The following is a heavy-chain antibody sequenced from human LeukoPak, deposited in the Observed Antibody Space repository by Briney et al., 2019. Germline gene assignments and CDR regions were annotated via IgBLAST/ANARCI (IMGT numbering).Heavy chain of an antibody. CDR2: IYYSGST. CDR1: GGSISSSSYY. D-gene: IGHD1-26*01. J-gene: IGHJ4*02. V-gene: IGHV4-39*07. CDR3: ARDRSKYGSYYGDYFDY. Sequence: PSETLSLTCTVSGGSISSSSYYWGWIRQPPGKGLEWIGSIYYSGSTYYNPSLKSRVTISVDTSKNQFSLKLSSVTAADTAVYYCARDRSKYGSYYGDYFDYWGQGTLVTVSS.